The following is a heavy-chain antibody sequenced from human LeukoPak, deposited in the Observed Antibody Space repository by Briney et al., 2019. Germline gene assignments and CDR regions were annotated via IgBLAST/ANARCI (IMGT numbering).Heavy chain of an antibody. J-gene: IGHJ4*02. V-gene: IGHV3-23*01. CDR3: AKDYAVGSLGS. D-gene: IGHD2-2*01. Sequence: GGSLRLSCAASGFTFSGFAMSWVRQAPGKGLEWVSSVSCFGDGTFYADSVRGRFTISRDNSKNTLYLQMNSLRADDTAVYYCAKDYAVGSLGSWGQGTLVTVSS. CDR2: VSCFGDGT. CDR1: GFTFSGFA.